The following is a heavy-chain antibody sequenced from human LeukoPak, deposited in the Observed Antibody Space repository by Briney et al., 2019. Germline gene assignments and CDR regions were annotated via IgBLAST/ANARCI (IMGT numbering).Heavy chain of an antibody. D-gene: IGHD5-18*01. J-gene: IGHJ4*02. CDR1: GFTFSGSA. V-gene: IGHV3-73*01. Sequence: PGGSLRLSCAASGFTFSGSAIHWVRQASGKGLEWVGRIRSKANSYATAYAASVKGRFTISRDDSKNTAYLQMSSLKTEDTAVYYCTENVDTAMVEFDYWGQGTLVTVSS. CDR3: TENVDTAMVEFDY. CDR2: IRSKANSYAT.